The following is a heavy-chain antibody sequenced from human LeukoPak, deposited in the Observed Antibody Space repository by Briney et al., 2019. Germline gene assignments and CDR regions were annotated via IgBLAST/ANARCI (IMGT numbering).Heavy chain of an antibody. V-gene: IGHV1-18*01. CDR1: GYTFTSFA. Sequence: ASVKVSCKASGYTFTSFAISWVRQAPGQGLEWMGWISAYSGDTNYAQKFQVRATMTTDTSTSTAYMELKSLRSDDTAVYYCAREFGGRGTFDIWGQGTMITVSS. J-gene: IGHJ3*02. CDR2: ISAYSGDT. CDR3: AREFGGRGTFDI. D-gene: IGHD3-16*01.